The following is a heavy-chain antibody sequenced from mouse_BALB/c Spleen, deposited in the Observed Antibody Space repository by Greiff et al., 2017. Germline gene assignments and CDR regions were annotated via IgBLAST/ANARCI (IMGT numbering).Heavy chain of an antibody. CDR1: GFNIKDPY. J-gene: IGHJ2*01. CDR2: IDPANGNT. V-gene: IGHV14-3*02. D-gene: IGHD2-4*01. Sequence: EVQLQQSGAELVKPGASVKLSCTASGFNIKDPYMHWVTQRPEQGLEWIGRIDPANGNTKYDPKFQGKATITADTSSNTAYLQLSSLTSEDTAVYYCARRSTMITTGGFDYWGQGTTLTVSS. CDR3: ARRSTMITTGGFDY.